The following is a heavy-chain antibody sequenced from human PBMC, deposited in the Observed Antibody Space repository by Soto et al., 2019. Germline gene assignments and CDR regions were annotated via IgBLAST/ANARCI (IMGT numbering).Heavy chain of an antibody. D-gene: IGHD2-2*01. CDR3: ARHIPETCSSTSCYVGDFDY. CDR2: IYYSGST. V-gene: IGHV4-39*01. J-gene: IGHJ4*02. CDR1: GGSISSSSYY. Sequence: SETLSLTCTVSGGSISSSSYYWGWIRQPPGKGLEWIGSIYYSGSTYYNPSLKSRVTISVDTSKNQFSLKLSSVTAADTAVYYCARHIPETCSSTSCYVGDFDYWGLGTLVTVSS.